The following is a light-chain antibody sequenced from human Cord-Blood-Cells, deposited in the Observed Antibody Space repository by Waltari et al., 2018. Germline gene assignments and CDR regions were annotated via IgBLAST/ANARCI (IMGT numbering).Light chain of an antibody. CDR2: AAS. V-gene: IGKV1-8*01. Sequence: AIRITQSPSSLSASTGDRVTITCRASQGISSYLAWYQQKPGKAPKILIYAASTLQSGVPSRFSGSGSGTDFTLTISCLQSEDFATYYCQQYYSYPLVTFGQGTRLEIK. J-gene: IGKJ5*01. CDR3: QQYYSYPLVT. CDR1: QGISSY.